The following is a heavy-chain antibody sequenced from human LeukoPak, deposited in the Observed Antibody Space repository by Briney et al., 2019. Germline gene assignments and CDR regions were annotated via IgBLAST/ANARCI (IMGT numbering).Heavy chain of an antibody. V-gene: IGHV3-7*01. CDR1: GFTFSSYW. Sequence: GGSLRLSCAASGFTFSSYWMSWVRQAPGKGLEWVANIKQDGSEKYYVDSVKGRFTISRDNAKNSLYLQMNSLRAEDTAVYYCARDTIGRYFDWSIFDYWGQGTLVTVSS. D-gene: IGHD3-9*01. J-gene: IGHJ4*02. CDR2: IKQDGSEK. CDR3: ARDTIGRYFDWSIFDY.